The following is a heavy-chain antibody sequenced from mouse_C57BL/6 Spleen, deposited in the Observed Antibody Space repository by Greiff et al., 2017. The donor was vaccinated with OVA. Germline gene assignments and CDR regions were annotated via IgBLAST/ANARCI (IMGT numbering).Heavy chain of an antibody. Sequence: QVQLQQPGAELVMPGASVKLSCKASGYTFTSYWMHWVKQRPGQGLEWIGEIDPSDSYTNYNQKFKGKSTLTVNKSSSTAYMELRSLTSEDSAVYYCARGGTWAWFAYWGQGTLVTVSA. V-gene: IGHV1-69*01. CDR2: IDPSDSYT. CDR1: GYTFTSYW. D-gene: IGHD3-3*01. J-gene: IGHJ3*01. CDR3: ARGGTWAWFAY.